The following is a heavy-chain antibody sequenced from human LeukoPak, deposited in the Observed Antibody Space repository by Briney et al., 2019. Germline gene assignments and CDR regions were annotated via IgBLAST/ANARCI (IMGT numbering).Heavy chain of an antibody. CDR1: GYTFTSYG. CDR2: INPNSGGT. D-gene: IGHD3-9*01. CDR3: ARWDDMSSGY. J-gene: IGHJ4*02. V-gene: IGHV1-2*02. Sequence: ASVKVSCKASGYTFTSYGISWVRQAPGQGLEWMGWINPNSGGTNYAQKFQGRVTMTRDTSISTAYMELSRLRSDDTAVYYCARWDDMSSGYWGQGTLVTVSS.